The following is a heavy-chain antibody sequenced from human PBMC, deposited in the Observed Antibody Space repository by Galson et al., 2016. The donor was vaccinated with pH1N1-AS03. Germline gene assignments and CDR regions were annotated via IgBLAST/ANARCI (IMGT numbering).Heavy chain of an antibody. CDR2: IDSSGSHI. D-gene: IGHD3-10*01. J-gene: IGHJ1*01. V-gene: IGHV3-21*01. CDR3: VADGTFGSMVEH. CDR1: GFIFSNFG. Sequence: SLRLSCAASGFIFSNFGMNWVRQAPGKGPEWVSSIDSSGSHIYYAHSLKGRFTISRDNAKNSLFLQMNSLRADEDTAVYYCVADGTFGSMVEHWGQGTLVTVPS.